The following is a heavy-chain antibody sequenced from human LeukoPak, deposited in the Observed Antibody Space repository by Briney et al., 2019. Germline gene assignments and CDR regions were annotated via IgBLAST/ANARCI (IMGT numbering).Heavy chain of an antibody. D-gene: IGHD6-19*01. Sequence: SETLSLTCTVSGGSISSYYWSWIRQPPGKGLEWIGYIYYSGSTNYNPSLKSRVTISVDTSKNQLSLKLSSVTAADTAVYYCARPSSGWSDDAFDIWGQGTMVTVSS. CDR3: ARPSSGWSDDAFDI. CDR2: IYYSGST. V-gene: IGHV4-59*01. CDR1: GGSISSYY. J-gene: IGHJ3*02.